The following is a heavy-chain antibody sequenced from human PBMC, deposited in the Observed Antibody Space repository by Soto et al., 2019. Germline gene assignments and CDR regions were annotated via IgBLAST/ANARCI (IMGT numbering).Heavy chain of an antibody. CDR1: GFTFSSCA. Sequence: EVQLLESGGGLQQPGGSLRLSCTASGFTFSSCAMSWVRQAPGKGLEWVSGISETGDGTYYADTVEGRFTISRDNFKNTLYLEMNSLRADDTAVYYCAQEGSSRRFDFDYWGQGILVTVSS. V-gene: IGHV3-23*01. J-gene: IGHJ4*02. D-gene: IGHD6-13*01. CDR3: AQEGSSRRFDFDY. CDR2: ISETGDGT.